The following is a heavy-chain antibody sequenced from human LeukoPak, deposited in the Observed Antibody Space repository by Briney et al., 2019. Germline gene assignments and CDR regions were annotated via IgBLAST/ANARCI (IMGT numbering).Heavy chain of an antibody. J-gene: IGHJ5*02. CDR1: GYTFTSYD. CDR2: MNPNSGNT. Sequence: ASVKVSCKASGYTFTSYDINWVRQATGQGLEWMGWMNPNSGNTGYAQKFQGRVTITRNTSISTAYMELSSLRSEDTAVYYCARAGIAVAVLNWFDPWGQGTLVTVSS. V-gene: IGHV1-8*03. D-gene: IGHD6-19*01. CDR3: ARAGIAVAVLNWFDP.